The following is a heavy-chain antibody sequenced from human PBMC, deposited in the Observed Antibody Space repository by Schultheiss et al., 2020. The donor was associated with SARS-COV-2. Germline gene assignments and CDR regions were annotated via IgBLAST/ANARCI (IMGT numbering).Heavy chain of an antibody. D-gene: IGHD3-10*01. CDR1: GFTFSSYS. V-gene: IGHV3-21*01. CDR3: ARGTPPFRGDRKDWFDP. CDR2: ISSSSSYI. Sequence: GGSLRLSCAASGFTFSSYSMNWVRQAPGKGLEWVSSISSSSSYIYYADSVKGRFTISRDNSKNTLYLQMNSLRAEDTAVYYCARGTPPFRGDRKDWFDPWGQGTLVTVSS. J-gene: IGHJ5*02.